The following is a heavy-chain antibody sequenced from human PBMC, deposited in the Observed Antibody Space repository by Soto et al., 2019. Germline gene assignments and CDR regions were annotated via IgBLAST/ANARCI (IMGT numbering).Heavy chain of an antibody. CDR2: ISSRNTI. J-gene: IGHJ4*02. CDR1: GFTFSDYS. Sequence: QVQLVESGGGSVKPGGSLRLSCVASGFTFSDYSMSWIRQDAGKGLEWLSYISSRNTIDYAESVKGRFTISRDNAKNSMYLQMNSRTAEDTAVYYCARDYLATYQRSCSGGTCPIDYWGQGTLVTVSS. V-gene: IGHV3-11*01. D-gene: IGHD2-15*01. CDR3: ARDYLATYQRSCSGGTCPIDY.